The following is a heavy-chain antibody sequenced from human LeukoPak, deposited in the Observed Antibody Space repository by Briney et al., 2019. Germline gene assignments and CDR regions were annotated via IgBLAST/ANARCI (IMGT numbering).Heavy chain of an antibody. D-gene: IGHD2-15*01. CDR3: ARDRHCSGGSCYSGRFDP. CDR2: INPNSGGT. CDR1: GYTFTGYY. J-gene: IGHJ5*02. V-gene: IGHV1-2*02. Sequence: ASVKVSCKASGYTFTGYYMHWVRQAPGQGLEWMGWINPNSGGTNYAQKFQGRVTMTRDTSINTAYMELSRLRSDDTAVYYCARDRHCSGGSCYSGRFDPWGQGTLVTVSS.